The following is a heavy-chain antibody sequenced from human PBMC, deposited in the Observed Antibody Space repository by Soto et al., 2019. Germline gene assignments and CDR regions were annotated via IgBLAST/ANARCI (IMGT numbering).Heavy chain of an antibody. V-gene: IGHV4-31*03. D-gene: IGHD3-22*01. J-gene: IGHJ5*02. CDR3: ARAHSDRKEEAWFDP. Sequence: QVQLQESGPGLVKPSQTLSLTCTVSGGSISSGGYYWSWIRQHPGKGLEWIGYIYYSGSTYYNPSLKRRVTIXXDXSMXQFSLKLSSVTAADTAVYYCARAHSDRKEEAWFDPWGQGTLVTVSS. CDR2: IYYSGST. CDR1: GGSISSGGYY.